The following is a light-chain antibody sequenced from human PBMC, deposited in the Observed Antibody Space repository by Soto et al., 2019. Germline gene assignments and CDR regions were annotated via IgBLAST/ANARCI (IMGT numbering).Light chain of an antibody. Sequence: EIVMTQSPATLSVSPGVRATLSCRASQSVGRNLAWYQHKPGQAPRLLIYGASTRATGIPARFSGSGSGPEFALTLSSRQSEDVAIYACQQYNHWPPLTFGGGTKVEI. CDR1: QSVGRN. CDR3: QQYNHWPPLT. J-gene: IGKJ4*01. V-gene: IGKV3-15*01. CDR2: GAS.